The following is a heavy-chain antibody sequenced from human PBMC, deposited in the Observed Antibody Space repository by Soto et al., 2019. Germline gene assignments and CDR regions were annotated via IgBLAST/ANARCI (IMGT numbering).Heavy chain of an antibody. CDR2: ISGSGGST. CDR3: AKVIVLMVYALNADAFDI. CDR1: GFTFSSYA. D-gene: IGHD2-8*01. V-gene: IGHV3-23*01. Sequence: GGSLRLSCAASGFTFSSYAMSWVRQAPGKGLEWVSAISGSGGSTYYADSVKGRFTISRDNSKNTLYLQMNSLRAEDTAVYYCAKVIVLMVYALNADAFDIWGQGTMVTVSS. J-gene: IGHJ3*02.